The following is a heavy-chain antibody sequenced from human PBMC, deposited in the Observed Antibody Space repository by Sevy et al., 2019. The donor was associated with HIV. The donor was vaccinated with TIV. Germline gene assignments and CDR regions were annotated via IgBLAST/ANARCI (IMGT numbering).Heavy chain of an antibody. V-gene: IGHV3-7*01. CDR2: IKQDGSEK. Sequence: GGSLRLSCAASGFTFSSYWMSWVRQAPGKGLEWVANIKQDGSEKYYVDSVKGRFTISRDNAKNSLYLQMNSLRAEDTAVYYCARGDSSPLTINVLGTYYYYYMDVWGKGTTVTVSS. CDR3: ARGDSSPLTINVLGTYYYYYMDV. J-gene: IGHJ6*03. D-gene: IGHD6-13*01. CDR1: GFTFSSYW.